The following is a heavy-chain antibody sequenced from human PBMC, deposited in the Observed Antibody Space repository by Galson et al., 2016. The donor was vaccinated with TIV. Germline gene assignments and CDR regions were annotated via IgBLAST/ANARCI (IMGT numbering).Heavy chain of an antibody. CDR1: GGTFSSHT. CDR3: ARGSGRVVGYHYDMDV. J-gene: IGHJ6*03. CDR2: INPAFGAP. D-gene: IGHD3-10*01. V-gene: IGHV1-69*13. Sequence: QSGAEVKKPGASVKVSCKASGGTFSSHTVSWVRQAPGQGLEWMGGINPAFGAPNYAQNFQGRVTITADASKRPAYMELSGLSSEDTAGYYCARGSGRVVGYHYDMDVWGKGTTVIVSS.